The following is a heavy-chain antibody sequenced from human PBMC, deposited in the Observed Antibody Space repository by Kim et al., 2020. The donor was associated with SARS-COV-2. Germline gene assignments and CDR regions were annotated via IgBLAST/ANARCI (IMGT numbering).Heavy chain of an antibody. CDR1: GYTFTSYD. Sequence: ASVKVSCKASGYTFTSYDISWVRQAPGQGLEWMGMINPSCGNTNYAQKFQGRVTMTTDTSTSTAYMELSSLRSEDTAVYYCARDRPLISRVRGGTAFDIWGHGTLVTVSS. CDR2: INPSCGNT. V-gene: IGHV1-46*01. D-gene: IGHD3-16*01. CDR3: ARDRPLISRVRGGTAFDI. J-gene: IGHJ3*02.